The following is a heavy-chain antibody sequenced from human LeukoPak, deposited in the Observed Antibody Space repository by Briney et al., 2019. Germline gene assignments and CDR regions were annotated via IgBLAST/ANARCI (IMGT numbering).Heavy chain of an antibody. J-gene: IGHJ4*02. V-gene: IGHV3-30-3*01. Sequence: GGSLGLSCAASGFTFSSYAMHWVRQAPGKGLEWVAVISYDGSNKYYADSVKGRFTISRDNSKNTLYLQMNSLRAEDTAVYYCARGFKYYYDSSGYYFDYWGQGTLVTVSS. CDR1: GFTFSSYA. D-gene: IGHD3-22*01. CDR3: ARGFKYYYDSSGYYFDY. CDR2: ISYDGSNK.